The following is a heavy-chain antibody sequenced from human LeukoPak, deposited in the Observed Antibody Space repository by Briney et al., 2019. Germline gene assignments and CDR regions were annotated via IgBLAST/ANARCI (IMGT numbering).Heavy chain of an antibody. D-gene: IGHD3-3*01. CDR1: GFTFSSYA. V-gene: IGHV3-53*01. CDR3: ASTVASDYDFWSGYYVRY. Sequence: GGSLRLSCAASGFTFSSYAMSWVRQAPGKGLEWVSVIYSDGSTYYADSVKGRFTISRDNSKNTLYLQMNSLRAEDTAVYYCASTVASDYDFWSGYYVRYWGQGTLVTVSS. J-gene: IGHJ4*02. CDR2: IYSDGST.